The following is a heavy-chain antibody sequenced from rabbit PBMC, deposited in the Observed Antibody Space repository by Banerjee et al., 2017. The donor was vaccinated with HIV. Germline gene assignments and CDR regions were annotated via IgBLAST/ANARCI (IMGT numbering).Heavy chain of an antibody. J-gene: IGHJ4*01. CDR2: INTSSGNT. CDR3: ARDRDGDAGCGSLAL. D-gene: IGHD6-1*01. V-gene: IGHV1S45*01. Sequence: QEQLEESGGGLVQPEGSLTLTCTASGFSFSNKYVMCWVRQAPGKGLEWIACINTSSGNTVYASWAKGRFTISKTSSTTVTLQMTSLTVADTATYFCARDRDGDAGCGSLALWGQGTLVTVS. CDR1: GFSFSNKYV.